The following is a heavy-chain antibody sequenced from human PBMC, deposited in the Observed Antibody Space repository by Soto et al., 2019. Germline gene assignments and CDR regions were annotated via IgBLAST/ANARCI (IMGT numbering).Heavy chain of an antibody. V-gene: IGHV1-3*01. CDR3: ARGLGGFDGDYNYFDY. J-gene: IGHJ4*02. CDR1: GYTFTSYA. Sequence: ASVKVSCKASGYTFTSYAMHWVRQAPGQRLEWMGWINAGNGNTKYSQKFQGRVTITRDTSASTAYMELSSLRSEDTAVYYCARGLGGFDGDYNYFDYWGQGTLVTVSS. CDR2: INAGNGNT. D-gene: IGHD4-17*01.